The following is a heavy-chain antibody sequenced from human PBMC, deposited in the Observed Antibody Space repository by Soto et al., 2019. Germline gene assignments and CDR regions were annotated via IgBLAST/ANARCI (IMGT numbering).Heavy chain of an antibody. Sequence: SETLSLTCTVSGGSVSSGSYYWSWIRQPPGKGLEWIGYIYYSGSTNYNPSLKSRVTISVDTSKNQFSLKLSSVTAADTAVYYCARVGGYSGYDSDRNYYYYGMDVWGQGTTVTVSS. D-gene: IGHD5-12*01. CDR2: IYYSGST. CDR1: GGSVSSGSYY. J-gene: IGHJ6*02. V-gene: IGHV4-61*01. CDR3: ARVGGYSGYDSDRNYYYYGMDV.